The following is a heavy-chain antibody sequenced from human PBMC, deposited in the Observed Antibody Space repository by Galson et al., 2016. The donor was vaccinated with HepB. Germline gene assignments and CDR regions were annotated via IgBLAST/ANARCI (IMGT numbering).Heavy chain of an antibody. CDR2: IYWNDYK. J-gene: IGHJ4*02. V-gene: IGHV2-5*01. CDR3: AHRDFGSGSLDY. D-gene: IGHD3-10*01. CDR1: GFSLSTAGVS. Sequence: PALVKPTQTLTLTCTFSGFSLSTAGVSVGWIRQPPGKALEWLALIYWNDYKPYSPSLKSRLTITKDTSKNQVVLTMTNMDPVDTATYFCAHRDFGSGSLDYWGPGTLVTVSS.